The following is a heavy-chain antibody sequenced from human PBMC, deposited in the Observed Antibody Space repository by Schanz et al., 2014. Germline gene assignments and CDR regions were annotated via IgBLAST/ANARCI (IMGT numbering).Heavy chain of an antibody. J-gene: IGHJ4*02. CDR3: ARGLIAAAGGAFDY. V-gene: IGHV3-23*01. CDR1: EFTFSTDA. CDR2: INTGVNT. Sequence: DVHLLESGGGLVQPGGSLRLSCAASEFTFSTDAMSWVRQAPGKGLEWVSAINTGVNTYYADSVRGRFTMSRDNSKNTLYLQMNSLRAGDAAVYYCARGLIAAAGGAFDYGGQGTLVAVSA. D-gene: IGHD6-13*01.